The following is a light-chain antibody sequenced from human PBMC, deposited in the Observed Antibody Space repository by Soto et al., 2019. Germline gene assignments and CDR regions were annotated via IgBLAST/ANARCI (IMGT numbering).Light chain of an antibody. V-gene: IGLV3-1*01. CDR1: KLGDKY. CDR2: QDS. Sequence: SSELTQPPSVSVSPGQTASITCSGDKLGDKYACWYQQKPGQSPVLVIYQDSKRPSGIPERFSGSNSGNTATLTISGTQAMYEADYYCQAWDSSTASYVFGTGTKLTVL. J-gene: IGLJ1*01. CDR3: QAWDSSTASYV.